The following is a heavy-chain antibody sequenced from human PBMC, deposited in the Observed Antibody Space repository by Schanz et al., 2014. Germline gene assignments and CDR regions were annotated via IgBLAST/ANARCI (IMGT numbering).Heavy chain of an antibody. CDR3: ARPSDSSWYMDV. D-gene: IGHD2-21*02. V-gene: IGHV3-33*03. CDR2: VWSDGNTK. J-gene: IGHJ6*03. CDR1: GFPSTTFA. Sequence: QAQLVESGGGGVQPGRPRRLPGAPPGFPSTTFAINGFRQAPGKGPEWVALVWSDGNTKYYVDSVKGRFTISRDNAKNSLYLQMNSLTAEDTAVYYCARPSDSSWYMDVWGKGTTVTVSS.